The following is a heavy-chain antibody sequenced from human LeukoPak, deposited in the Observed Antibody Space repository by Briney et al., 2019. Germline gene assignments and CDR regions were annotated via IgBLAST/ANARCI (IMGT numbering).Heavy chain of an antibody. CDR1: GGSFSGYY. Sequence: SETLSLTCAVYGGSFSGYYWSWIRQPPGKGLEWIGEINHSGSTNYNPSLKSRVTISVDTSKNQFSLKLSSVTAADTAVYYCARVAAAGTIAYWGQGTLVTVSS. J-gene: IGHJ4*02. D-gene: IGHD6-13*01. CDR2: INHSGST. CDR3: ARVAAAGTIAY. V-gene: IGHV4-34*01.